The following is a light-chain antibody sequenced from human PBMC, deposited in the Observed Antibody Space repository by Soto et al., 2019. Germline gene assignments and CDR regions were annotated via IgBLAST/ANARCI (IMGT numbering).Light chain of an antibody. CDR2: GAS. V-gene: IGKV3-20*01. CDR3: QQYGSSPLT. CDR1: QSVSSSF. J-gene: IGKJ4*01. Sequence: PGERATLSCRASQSVSSSFLAWYQQKPGQAPRLLIYGASSRATGIPDRFSGSGSGTDFTLTISRLEPEDVAVYFCQQYGSSPLTFGGGTKVEIK.